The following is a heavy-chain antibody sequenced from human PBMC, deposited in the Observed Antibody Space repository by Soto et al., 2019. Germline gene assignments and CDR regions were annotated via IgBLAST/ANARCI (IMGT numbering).Heavy chain of an antibody. CDR2: INHSGST. CDR1: GGSFSGYY. J-gene: IGHJ6*03. CDR3: AREAPGNFFRPSHSSSGKGGYYYYYMDV. Sequence: SETLSLTCAVYGGSFSGYYWSWIRQPPGKGLEWIGEINHSGSTNYNPSLKSRVTISVDTSKNQFSLKLSSVTAAGTAVYYCAREAPGNFFRPSHSSSGKGGYYYYYMDVWGKGTTVTVSS. D-gene: IGHD6-13*01. V-gene: IGHV4-34*01.